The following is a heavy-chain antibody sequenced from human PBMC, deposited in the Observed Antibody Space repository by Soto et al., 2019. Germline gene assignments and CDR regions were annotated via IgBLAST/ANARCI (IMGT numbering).Heavy chain of an antibody. D-gene: IGHD3-16*02. V-gene: IGHV4-30-4*01. J-gene: IGHJ3*02. CDR2: IYYSGST. CDR3: AREGRYDYVWGSYRVLLGAFDI. CDR1: GGSISSGDYY. Sequence: SETLSLTCTVSGGSISSGDYYWSWIRQPPGKGLEWIGYIYYSGSTYYNPSLKSRVTISVDTSKNQFSLKLSSVTTADTAVYYCAREGRYDYVWGSYRVLLGAFDIWGQGTMVTVSS.